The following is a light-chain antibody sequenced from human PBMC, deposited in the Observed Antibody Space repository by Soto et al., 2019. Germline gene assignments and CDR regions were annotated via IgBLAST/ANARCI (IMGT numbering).Light chain of an antibody. V-gene: IGLV2-14*03. CDR3: TSHTTTAPPVL. J-gene: IGLJ2*01. CDR1: SSDFGAFNF. CDR2: AVR. Sequence: QSVLTQPASVSGSPGQSITISCTGTSSDFGAFNFVSWYQQHPGKAPTLMIYAVRHRPSGVSDRFSGSKSGNTASLTIYGLQAEDEADYYCTSHTTTAPPVLFGGGTKLTVL.